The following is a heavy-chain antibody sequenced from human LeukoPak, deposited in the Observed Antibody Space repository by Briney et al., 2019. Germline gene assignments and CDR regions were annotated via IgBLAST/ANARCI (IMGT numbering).Heavy chain of an antibody. CDR1: GGSISSSSYY. V-gene: IGHV4-39*02. CDR3: ARRRQMAPFDY. Sequence: PSETLSLTCTLSGGSISSSSYYWGWVRQPPGKGLEWIGSMYYSGTTYYNPSLKSRLTISVDTSKNHFSLRLSSVTATDTAVYYCARRRQMAPFDYWGQGTLVTVSS. J-gene: IGHJ4*02. CDR2: MYYSGTT. D-gene: IGHD5-24*01.